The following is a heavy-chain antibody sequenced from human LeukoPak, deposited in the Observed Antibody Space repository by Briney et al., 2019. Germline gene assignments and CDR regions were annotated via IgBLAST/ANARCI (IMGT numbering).Heavy chain of an antibody. CDR1: GYTFTGYY. D-gene: IGHD2-8*01. CDR3: ARGNIVLMVYAIHPEYFQH. V-gene: IGHV1-2*02. CDR2: INPNSGGT. Sequence: ASVKVSCKASGYTFTGYYMHWVRQAPGQGLEWMGWINPNSGGTNYAQKFQGRVTMTRDTSISTAYMELNRLRSDDTAVYYCARGNIVLMVYAIHPEYFQHWGQGTLVTVSS. J-gene: IGHJ1*01.